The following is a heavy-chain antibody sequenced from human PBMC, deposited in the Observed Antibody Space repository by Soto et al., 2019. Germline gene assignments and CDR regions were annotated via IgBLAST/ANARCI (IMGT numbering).Heavy chain of an antibody. CDR2: IYYSGST. CDR1: GGSISSGGYY. Sequence: SETLSLTCTVSGGSISSGGYYWSWIRQHPGKGLEWIGYIYYSGSTYYNPSLKSRVTISVDTSKNQFSLKLSSVTAADTAVYYCARVRLGYMDVWGKGTTVTVSS. CDR3: ARVRLGYMDV. V-gene: IGHV4-31*03. J-gene: IGHJ6*03. D-gene: IGHD3-16*01.